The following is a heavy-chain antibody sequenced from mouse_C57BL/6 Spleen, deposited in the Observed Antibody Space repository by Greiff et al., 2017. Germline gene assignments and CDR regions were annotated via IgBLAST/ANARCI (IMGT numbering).Heavy chain of an antibody. V-gene: IGHV1-26*01. CDR2: INPNNGGT. D-gene: IGHD1-1*01. CDR1: GYTFTDYY. J-gene: IGHJ1*03. Sequence: VQLQQSGPELVKPGASVKISCKASGYTFTDYYMNWVKQSHGKSLEWIGDINPNNGGTSYNQKFKGKATLTVDKSSSTAYMELRSLTSEDSAVYYCARGVGYGSSRYFDVWGTGTTVTVSS. CDR3: ARGVGYGSSRYFDV.